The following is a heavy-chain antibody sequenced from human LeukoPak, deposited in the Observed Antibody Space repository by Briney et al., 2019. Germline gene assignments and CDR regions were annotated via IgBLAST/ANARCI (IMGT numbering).Heavy chain of an antibody. CDR2: IWYDGSNK. D-gene: IGHD3-22*01. CDR1: GFTFSSYG. CDR3: AKSRHYDSSGYVDY. J-gene: IGHJ4*02. Sequence: PGGSLRLSCAASGFTFSSYGMHRVRQAPGTGLEWVAVIWYDGSNKYYADSVKGRFTISRDNSKNTLYLQMNSLRAEDTAVYYCAKSRHYDSSGYVDYWGQGTLVTVSS. V-gene: IGHV3-33*06.